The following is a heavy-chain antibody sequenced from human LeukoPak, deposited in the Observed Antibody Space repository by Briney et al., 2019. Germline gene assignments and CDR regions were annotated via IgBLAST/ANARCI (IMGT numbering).Heavy chain of an antibody. CDR1: GFTFSGYT. V-gene: IGHV3-23*01. J-gene: IGHJ5*02. CDR2: VSGSGTTT. D-gene: IGHD4-17*01. Sequence: GGSLRLSCAASGFTFSGYTMNWVRQAPGKGLEWVSTVSGSGTTTYNADSVKGRFTISRDNSKNTLYLQMNSLRAEDTAVYYCAKDAVATVTRYWFDPWGQGTLVTVSS. CDR3: AKDAVATVTRYWFDP.